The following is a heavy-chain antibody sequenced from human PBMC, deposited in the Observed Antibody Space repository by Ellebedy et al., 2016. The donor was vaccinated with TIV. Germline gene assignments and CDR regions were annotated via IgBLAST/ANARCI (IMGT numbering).Heavy chain of an antibody. CDR2: ISSSSSTI. CDR1: GFTFSSYS. Sequence: GESLKISXAASGFTFSSYSMNWVRQAPGKGLEWVSYISSSSSTIYYADSVKGRFTISRDNAKNSLYLQMNSLRDEDTAVYYCARDPADYWYYYMDVWGKGTTVTVSS. J-gene: IGHJ6*03. CDR3: ARDPADYWYYYMDV. V-gene: IGHV3-48*02.